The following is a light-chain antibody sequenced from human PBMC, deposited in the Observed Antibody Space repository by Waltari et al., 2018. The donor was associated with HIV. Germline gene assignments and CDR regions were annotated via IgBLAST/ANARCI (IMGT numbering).Light chain of an antibody. Sequence: DIQMTPSPSSVSASVGDRVTITCRASQDINLYLAWYQQNPGKAPNLLMYTASSLERGVPSRFRGSGSGTEFTLTITNLQPEDIANYFCQQTSSLPLTFGGGTKVEIK. CDR2: TAS. CDR1: QDINLY. V-gene: IGKV1-12*01. CDR3: QQTSSLPLT. J-gene: IGKJ4*01.